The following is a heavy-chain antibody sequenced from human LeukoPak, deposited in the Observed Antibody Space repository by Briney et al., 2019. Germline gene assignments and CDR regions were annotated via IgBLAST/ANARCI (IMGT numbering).Heavy chain of an antibody. CDR2: IIPILGIA. CDR3: ARLPYRDGVAQDY. CDR1: GGTFSSYA. Sequence: ASVKVSCKASGGTFSSYAISWVRQAPGQGLEWMGRIIPILGIANYAQKFQGRVTITADKSTSTAYMELSSLRSEDTAVYYCARLPYRDGVAQDYWGQGTLVTVSP. V-gene: IGHV1-69*04. D-gene: IGHD3-16*02. J-gene: IGHJ4*02.